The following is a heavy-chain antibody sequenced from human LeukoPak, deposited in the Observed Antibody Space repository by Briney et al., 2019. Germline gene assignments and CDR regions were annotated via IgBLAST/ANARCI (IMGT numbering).Heavy chain of an antibody. J-gene: IGHJ4*02. Sequence: ASVKVSCEASGYSFTGYYMHWVRQAPGQGLEWMGWINPNSGGTNYAQKFQGRVTMTRDTSISTAYMELSSLRSDDTAVFYCARKSAARRTSEFDYWGQGTPVTVSS. CDR3: ARKSAARRTSEFDY. CDR2: INPNSGGT. V-gene: IGHV1-2*02. D-gene: IGHD6-6*01. CDR1: GYSFTGYY.